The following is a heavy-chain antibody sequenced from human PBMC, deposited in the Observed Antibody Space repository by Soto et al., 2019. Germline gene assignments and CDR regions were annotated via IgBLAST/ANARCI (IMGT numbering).Heavy chain of an antibody. CDR2: ISAYNGNT. CDR1: GYTFTTYV. Sequence: ASVKDSCKTSGYTFTTYVITWVRQAPGQGIEWLGWISAYNGNTNYAQKLQGRVTMTTDTSTTTAYMELRSLRSDDTAVYYCARGPYYYDSSGYYAYWGQGTLVTVSS. V-gene: IGHV1-18*04. CDR3: ARGPYYYDSSGYYAY. D-gene: IGHD3-22*01. J-gene: IGHJ4*02.